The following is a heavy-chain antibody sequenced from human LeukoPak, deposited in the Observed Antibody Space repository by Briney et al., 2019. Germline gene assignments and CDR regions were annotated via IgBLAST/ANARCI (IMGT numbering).Heavy chain of an antibody. V-gene: IGHV3-7*01. Sequence: SRGSLRLSCAASGFTFSNYWMSWVRQAPGKGLEWVANIREDGSEKYYVDSVKGQFTISRDNAKNSLFLQMDSLRAEDTAVYYCARDLAGHYYGSGSSFDYWGQGTLVTVS. D-gene: IGHD3-10*01. CDR2: IREDGSEK. CDR3: ARDLAGHYYGSGSSFDY. J-gene: IGHJ4*02. CDR1: GFTFSNYW.